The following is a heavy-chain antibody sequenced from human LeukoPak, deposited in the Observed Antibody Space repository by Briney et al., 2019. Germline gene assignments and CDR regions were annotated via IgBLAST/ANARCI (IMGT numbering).Heavy chain of an antibody. V-gene: IGHV1-3*01. D-gene: IGHD4-23*01. Sequence: GASVTVSFTTSGYTFTTCAVHWVRQVPGQRLEWMGWIHADSGNTKYSQKLQGRVTIARDTSASTIYMELNSLRAEDTAVYYCAKDFRRVAPPGGGMDVWGQGTTVTVSS. CDR1: GYTFTTCA. CDR3: AKDFRRVAPPGGGMDV. CDR2: IHADSGNT. J-gene: IGHJ6*02.